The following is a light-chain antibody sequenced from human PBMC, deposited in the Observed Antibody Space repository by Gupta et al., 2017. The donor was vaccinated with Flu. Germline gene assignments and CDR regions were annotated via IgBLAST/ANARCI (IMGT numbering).Light chain of an antibody. CDR3: QVWDSSSVV. V-gene: IGLV3-21*02. J-gene: IGLJ2*01. Sequence: SSVLTQPPSVSVAPGQTARITCGGNNIGSKSVHWYQQKPGQAPLLVVYDDSDRPSGTPERFSGSTSGNTATLTIRRVEAGDEADYYCQVWDSSSVVFGGGTKLTVL. CDR2: DDS. CDR1: NIGSKS.